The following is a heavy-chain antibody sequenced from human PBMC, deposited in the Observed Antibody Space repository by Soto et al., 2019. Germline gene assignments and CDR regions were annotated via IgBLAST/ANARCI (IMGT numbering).Heavy chain of an antibody. D-gene: IGHD6-13*01. CDR3: ARQLSRIAPAKNYYGMDV. Sequence: QVQLQESGPGLVKPSGTLSLTYAVSGGSISSSNWWSWVRQPPAKGLKWIGEIYHCGSTNHNPTHKMRVTISVDQSKNQFSLKLSSVTAADTAVYYCARQLSRIAPAKNYYGMDVGGQGTTVTVSS. J-gene: IGHJ6*02. CDR2: IYHCGST. V-gene: IGHV4-4*02. CDR1: GGSISSSNW.